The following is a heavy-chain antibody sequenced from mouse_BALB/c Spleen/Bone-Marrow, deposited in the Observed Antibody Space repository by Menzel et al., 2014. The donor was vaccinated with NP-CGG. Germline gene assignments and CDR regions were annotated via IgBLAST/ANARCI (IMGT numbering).Heavy chain of an antibody. CDR1: GFTFSSYG. CDR2: INSYGGST. CDR3: ARDAGFAY. V-gene: IGHV5-6-3*01. Sequence: EVQRVQSGGGLVQPGASLKLSCAASGFTFSSYGMSWVCQTPDKRLELVATINSYGGSTYYPDSVKGRFTISRDNAENTLYLQMSSLKSEDTAMYFCARDAGFAYWGQGTLVTVSA. J-gene: IGHJ3*01.